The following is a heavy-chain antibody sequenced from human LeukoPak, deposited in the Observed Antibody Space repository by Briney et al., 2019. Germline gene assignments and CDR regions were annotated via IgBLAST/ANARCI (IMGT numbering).Heavy chain of an antibody. D-gene: IGHD1-14*01. CDR3: ARRRTTNYYDY. CDR1: GYIFMDYY. V-gene: IGHV1-2*02. CDR2: IGPNSGAT. J-gene: IGHJ4*02. Sequence: ASVEVSCKASGYIFMDYYLHWVRQAPGQGLEWMAWIGPNSGATKSAAKFQGRLTLTTDTSINTAYMELSSLTFDDMAVYYCARRRTTNYYDYWGQGTLVTVSS.